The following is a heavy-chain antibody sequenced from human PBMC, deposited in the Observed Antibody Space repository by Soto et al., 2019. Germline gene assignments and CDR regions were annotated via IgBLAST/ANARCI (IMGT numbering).Heavy chain of an antibody. Sequence: QAQVVQSGAEVRKPWSSVKLSCKASEGTFNSYAIAWVRQAPGQGLEWLGGFIQYYNTFNYAQKFQDMGTITADDSPYTVYMKLSSIISDVLAVYFCVRGVRSWFPYFFASWTNGMLVTVSS. V-gene: IGHV1-69*19. J-gene: IGHJ4*01. D-gene: IGHD6-13*01. CDR3: VRGVRSWFPYFFAS. CDR2: FIQYYNTF. CDR1: EGTFNSYA.